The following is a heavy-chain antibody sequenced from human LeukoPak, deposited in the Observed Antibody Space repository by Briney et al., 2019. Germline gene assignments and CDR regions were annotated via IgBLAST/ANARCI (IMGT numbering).Heavy chain of an antibody. J-gene: IGHJ4*02. V-gene: IGHV3-30*02. Sequence: GGSLRLSCAASGFTFSSSGMHWVRQAPGKGLEWVAFIRHDGSYKYYADSVKGRLTISRDNSGNTLNLQMNSLRAEDTAVHYCAKGGSSWYPDYWGQGTLVTVSS. CDR2: IRHDGSYK. CDR1: GFTFSSSG. D-gene: IGHD6-13*01. CDR3: AKGGSSWYPDY.